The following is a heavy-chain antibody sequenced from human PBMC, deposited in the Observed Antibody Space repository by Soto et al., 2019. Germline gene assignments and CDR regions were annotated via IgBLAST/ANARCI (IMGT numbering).Heavy chain of an antibody. Sequence: ASETLSLTCAVYGGSFSGYYWSWIRQPPGKGLEWIGEINHSGSTNYNPSLKSRVTISVDTSKNQFSLKLSSVTAADTAVYYCAREEAARWFDPWGQGTLVTVSS. CDR3: AREEAARWFDP. D-gene: IGHD6-6*01. CDR2: INHSGST. J-gene: IGHJ5*02. V-gene: IGHV4-34*01. CDR1: GGSFSGYY.